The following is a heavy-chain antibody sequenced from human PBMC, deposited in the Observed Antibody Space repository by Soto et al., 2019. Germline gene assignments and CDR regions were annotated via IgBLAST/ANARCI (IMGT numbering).Heavy chain of an antibody. D-gene: IGHD2-15*01. CDR2: IIPIFGTA. CDR1: GGTFSSYA. V-gene: IGHV1-69*13. CDR3: ARDEGYCSGGSCYVTFDP. J-gene: IGHJ5*02. Sequence: GASVKVSCKASGGTFSSYAISWVRQAPGQGLEWMGGIIPIFGTANYAQKFQGRVTITADESTSTAYMELSSLRSEDTAVYYCARDEGYCSGGSCYVTFDPWGQGTLVTVSS.